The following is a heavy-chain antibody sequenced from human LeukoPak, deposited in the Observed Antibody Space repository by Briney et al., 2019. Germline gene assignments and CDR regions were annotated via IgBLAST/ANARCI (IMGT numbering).Heavy chain of an antibody. Sequence: SVNVSRKASGGTFSSCAISWVRQAPGQGLEWMGGIIPIFGTANYAQKFQGRVTITADESTSTAYMELSSLRSEDTAVYYCATFDCSSTSCYRRESDNWFDPWGQGTLLTVSS. CDR3: ATFDCSSTSCYRRESDNWFDP. CDR1: GGTFSSCA. CDR2: IIPIFGTA. D-gene: IGHD2-2*01. V-gene: IGHV1-69*01. J-gene: IGHJ5*02.